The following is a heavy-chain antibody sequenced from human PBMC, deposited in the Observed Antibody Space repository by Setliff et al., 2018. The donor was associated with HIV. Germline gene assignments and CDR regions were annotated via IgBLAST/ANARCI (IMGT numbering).Heavy chain of an antibody. Sequence: SGPTLVNPTQTLTLTCTFSGFSLSTSGVGVGWIRQPPGKALEWLALIYWNDDKRYGPSLKSRLTITKDTSKNQVVLTMTNMDPVDTATYYCSHLCDYVWGNYRYTARAFDVWGRGITVTVSS. D-gene: IGHD3-16*02. J-gene: IGHJ6*02. CDR2: IYWNDDK. CDR3: SHLCDYVWGNYRYTARAFDV. CDR1: GFSLSTSGVG. V-gene: IGHV2-5*01.